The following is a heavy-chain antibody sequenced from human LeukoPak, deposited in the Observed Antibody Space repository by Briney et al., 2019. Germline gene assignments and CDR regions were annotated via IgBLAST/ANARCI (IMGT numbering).Heavy chain of an antibody. J-gene: IGHJ4*02. Sequence: GESLKISCKGSGYSFSNYWIGWVRQMPGKGLEWMGIIYPRDSDTRYSPSFQGQVIISADKSISTAYLQWSSLKASDSAMYYCASREYNSKWDLLADYWGQGTQVTVSS. CDR3: ASREYNSKWDLLADY. CDR1: GYSFSNYW. V-gene: IGHV5-51*01. CDR2: IYPRDSDT. D-gene: IGHD6-6*01.